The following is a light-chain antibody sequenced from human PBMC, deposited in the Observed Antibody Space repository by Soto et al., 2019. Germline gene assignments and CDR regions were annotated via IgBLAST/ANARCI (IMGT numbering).Light chain of an antibody. CDR1: SSNIGAGYE. CDR2: ENN. J-gene: IGLJ1*01. V-gene: IGLV1-40*01. CDR3: QSYDSSLSGYV. Sequence: QSVLTQPPSVSEAPGQRGTISCTGSSSNIGAGYEAHWYQQVPGTAPKLLIYENNNRPSGVPDRFSGSKSGTSASLAITGLQAEDEDEYYCQSYDSSLSGYVFGTGTKVTVL.